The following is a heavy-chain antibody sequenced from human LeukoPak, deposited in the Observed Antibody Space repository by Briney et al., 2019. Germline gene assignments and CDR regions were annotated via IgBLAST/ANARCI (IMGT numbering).Heavy chain of an antibody. D-gene: IGHD3-10*01. CDR3: ARGGRESGYYYYMDV. CDR1: GGTFSSYT. CDR2: IIPIFGTI. V-gene: IGHV1-69*01. J-gene: IGHJ6*03. Sequence: SVKVSCKASGGTFSSYTFSWVRQSPGQGLEWMGGIIPIFGTINYAQRFQGRVTITADESTSTAYMELSSLRSEDTAVYYCARGGRESGYYYYMDVWGKGTTVTVSS.